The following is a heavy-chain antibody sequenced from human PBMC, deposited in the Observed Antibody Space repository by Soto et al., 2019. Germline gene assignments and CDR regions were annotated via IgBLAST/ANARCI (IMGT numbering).Heavy chain of an antibody. CDR3: ESHYDSSGPWYYYGMDV. CDR1: GGTLSSYA. J-gene: IGHJ6*02. CDR2: IIPIFGTA. Sequence: SVKVSSKASGGTLSSYAISWVRQAPGQGLEWMGGIIPIFGTANYAQKFQGRVTITADESTSTAYMELSSLRSEDTAVYYCESHYDSSGPWYYYGMDVWGQGTTVTVSS. D-gene: IGHD3-22*01. V-gene: IGHV1-69*13.